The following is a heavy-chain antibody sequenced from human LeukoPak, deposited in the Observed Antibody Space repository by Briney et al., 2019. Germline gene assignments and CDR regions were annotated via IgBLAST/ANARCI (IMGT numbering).Heavy chain of an antibody. CDR3: ARDRGQQLIFDY. CDR1: GFTFSSYE. Sequence: PGGSLRLSCAASGFTFSSYEMNWVRQAPGKGLEWVSYISSSGSTIYYADSVKGRFTISRDNAKNSLHLQMNSLRAEDTAVYYCARDRGQQLIFDYWGQGTLVTVSS. D-gene: IGHD6-13*01. CDR2: ISSSGSTI. J-gene: IGHJ4*02. V-gene: IGHV3-48*03.